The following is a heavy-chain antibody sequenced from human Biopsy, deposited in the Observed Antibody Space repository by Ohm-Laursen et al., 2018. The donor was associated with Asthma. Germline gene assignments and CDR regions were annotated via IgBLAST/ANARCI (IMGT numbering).Heavy chain of an antibody. D-gene: IGHD2/OR15-2a*01. J-gene: IGHJ5*02. CDR3: ARDESFSMASGSWFDP. CDR2: ISYDGNHK. CDR1: GFMFRSFG. V-gene: IGHV3-30*03. Sequence: SLRLSCAASGFMFRSFGMHWVRQAPGKGLEWVAVISYDGNHKFYEDSVKGRFTISRDNSKNTLYLQMNSLRTEDTAVYYCARDESFSMASGSWFDPWGQGTLVTASS.